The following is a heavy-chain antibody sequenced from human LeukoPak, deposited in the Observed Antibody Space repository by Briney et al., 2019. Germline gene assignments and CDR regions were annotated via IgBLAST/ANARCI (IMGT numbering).Heavy chain of an antibody. CDR2: ISAYNGNT. CDR3: ARAILGVTAIGRNAFDI. Sequence: ASVKVSCKASGYTFTSYGISWVRQAPGQGLEWMGWISAYNGNTNYAQKLQGRVTITTDTSASTAYMELRSLRSDDTAVYYCARAILGVTAIGRNAFDIWGQGTMVTVSS. V-gene: IGHV1-18*01. CDR1: GYTFTSYG. D-gene: IGHD2-21*02. J-gene: IGHJ3*02.